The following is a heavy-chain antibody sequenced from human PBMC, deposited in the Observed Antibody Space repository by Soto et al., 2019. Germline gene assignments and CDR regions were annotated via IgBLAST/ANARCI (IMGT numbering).Heavy chain of an antibody. CDR1: GFTFSSCA. CDR2: VTHDGSLY. CDR3: VKDRSDTWSFDY. D-gene: IGHD2-8*02. J-gene: IGHJ4*02. V-gene: IGHV3-30*18. Sequence: QVQLVESGGGVVQPGRSLRLSCVASGFTFSSCAMHWVRQVPGKGLEWLAVVTHDGSLYPYADSVKGRFSISRDNSRKTLYLPMNSLRPEDTAVYYCVKDRSDTWSFDYWGQGTLVTVSS.